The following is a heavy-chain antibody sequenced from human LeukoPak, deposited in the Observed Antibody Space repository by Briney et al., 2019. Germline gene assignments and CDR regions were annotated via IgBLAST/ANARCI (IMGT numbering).Heavy chain of an antibody. D-gene: IGHD2-2*02. CDR1: GFTFNTYG. Sequence: GGSLRLSCAASGFTFNTYGMHWVRQAPGKGLEWVAVISYDGSNKYYVDSVKGRFTISRDNSKNTLYLQMNSLRAVDTALYYCAKDLDLWNTYTYFDYWGQGTLVTVSS. J-gene: IGHJ4*02. CDR3: AKDLDLWNTYTYFDY. V-gene: IGHV3-30*18. CDR2: ISYDGSNK.